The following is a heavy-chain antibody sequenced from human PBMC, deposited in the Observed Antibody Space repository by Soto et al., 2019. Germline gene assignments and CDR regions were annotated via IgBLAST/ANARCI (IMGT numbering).Heavy chain of an antibody. CDR1: GFSFNNYG. J-gene: IGHJ4*02. CDR2: ISKSDYT. D-gene: IGHD2-2*01. V-gene: IGHV3-21*01. Sequence: GGALRLSCTVSGFSFNNYGINWVRHAPGKGLEWVSSISKSDYTYYSDSVKGRFTISRDNAKNSVSLQMNTLRVEDTAVYYCAREDSIIIPAVSDFWGQGTLVTVSS. CDR3: AREDSIIIPAVSDF.